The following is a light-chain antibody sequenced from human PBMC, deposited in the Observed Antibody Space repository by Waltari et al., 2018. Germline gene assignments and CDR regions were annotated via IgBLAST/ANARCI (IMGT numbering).Light chain of an antibody. J-gene: IGLJ2*01. CDR3: QGWDSSTDHVV. V-gene: IGLV3-21*02. Sequence: SYVLTQPPSVSVAPGQTARITCGGNNIGSKRVHWYQQKPGKAPVLVVYDDRDRPSGIPERFSGSNSGNTATLTISRVEAGDEADYYCQGWDSSTDHVVFGGGTKLTVL. CDR2: DDR. CDR1: NIGSKR.